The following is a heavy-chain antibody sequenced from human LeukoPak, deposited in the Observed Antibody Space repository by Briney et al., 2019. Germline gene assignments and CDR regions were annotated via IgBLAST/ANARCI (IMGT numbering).Heavy chain of an antibody. J-gene: IGHJ3*02. CDR1: GFTFSSYG. Sequence: GGSLRLSCAASGFTFSSYGMHWVRQAPGKGLEWVAFIRYDGSNKYYADSVKGRFTISRDNSKNTLYLQMNSLRAEDTAVYYCAKDIMLRWLNAFDIWGQGTMVTVSS. V-gene: IGHV3-30*02. CDR2: IRYDGSNK. CDR3: AKDIMLRWLNAFDI. D-gene: IGHD4-23*01.